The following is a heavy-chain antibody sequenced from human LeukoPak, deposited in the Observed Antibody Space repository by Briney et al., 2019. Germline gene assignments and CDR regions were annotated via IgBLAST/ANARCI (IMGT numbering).Heavy chain of an antibody. CDR3: AKEEGYYYDSGGYYVEYFQH. CDR2: ISGIGGTT. D-gene: IGHD3-22*01. CDR1: GFTFNNYA. Sequence: GGSLRLSCAASGFTFNNYAMSWVRQAPGKGLEWVSAISGIGGTTYYADSVKGRFTFSRDNSKNTLYLQMNSLRAEDTAVYYCAKEEGYYYDSGGYYVEYFQHWGQGTLVTVSS. J-gene: IGHJ1*01. V-gene: IGHV3-23*01.